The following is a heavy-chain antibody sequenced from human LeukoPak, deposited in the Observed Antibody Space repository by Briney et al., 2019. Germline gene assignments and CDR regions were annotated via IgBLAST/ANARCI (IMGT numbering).Heavy chain of an antibody. Sequence: PGGSLRLSCAAPGFTFSSYSMNWVRQAPGKGLEWVSSISSSSSYIYYADSVKGRFTISRDNAKNSLYLQMNSLRAEDTAVYYCARDTPGIAVAVFEGGYYYYYGMDVWGQGTTVTVSS. CDR3: ARDTPGIAVAVFEGGYYYYYGMDV. CDR2: ISSSSSYI. D-gene: IGHD6-19*01. V-gene: IGHV3-21*01. J-gene: IGHJ6*02. CDR1: GFTFSSYS.